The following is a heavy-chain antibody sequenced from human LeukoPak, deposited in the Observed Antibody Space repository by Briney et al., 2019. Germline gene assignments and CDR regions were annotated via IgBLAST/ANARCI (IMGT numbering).Heavy chain of an antibody. D-gene: IGHD1-26*01. CDR1: GFTFSSYS. CDR2: ITSDSTTM. V-gene: IGHV3-48*01. Sequence: GGSLRLSCAASGFTFSSYSMNWVRQAPGQGLEWVSYITSDSTTMFYADSVKGRFTISRDNAKNSLYLQMNSLRAEDTAVYYCVRDSSGSYWGQGTLVTVSS. CDR3: VRDSSGSY. J-gene: IGHJ4*02.